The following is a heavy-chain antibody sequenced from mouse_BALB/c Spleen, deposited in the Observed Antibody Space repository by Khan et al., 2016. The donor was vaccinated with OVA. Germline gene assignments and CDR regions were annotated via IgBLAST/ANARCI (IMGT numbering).Heavy chain of an antibody. Sequence: VQLKQSGPELVKPGASVKMSCKASGYTFTSYVMHWLRQRPGQGLEWIGYIYPYNDDNKYNEEFKGKATRTSDRTASTACMELSSLTSEDSAVYYCAKNYRYDVYFDYWGQGTTLTVSS. V-gene: IGHV1S136*01. J-gene: IGHJ2*01. D-gene: IGHD2-14*01. CDR3: AKNYRYDVYFDY. CDR2: IYPYNDDN. CDR1: GYTFTSYV.